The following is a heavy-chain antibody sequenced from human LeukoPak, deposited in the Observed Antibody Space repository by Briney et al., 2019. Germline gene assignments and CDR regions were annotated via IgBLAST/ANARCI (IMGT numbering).Heavy chain of an antibody. CDR3: ARWAPPRFSSGSYFDY. J-gene: IGHJ4*02. V-gene: IGHV4-4*07. CDR2: IYTSGST. CDR1: GDSISSYY. Sequence: SETLSLTCAVSGDSISSYYWSWIRQPAGKGLEWIGRIYTSGSTNYNPSLKSRVTMSVDTSKNQFSLKLSSVTAADTAVYYCARWAPPRFSSGSYFDYWGQGTLVTVSS. D-gene: IGHD6-19*01.